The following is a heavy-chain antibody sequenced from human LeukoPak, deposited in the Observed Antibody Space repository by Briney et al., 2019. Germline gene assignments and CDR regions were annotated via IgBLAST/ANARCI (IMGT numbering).Heavy chain of an antibody. CDR2: INVDGSAK. J-gene: IGHJ4*02. D-gene: IGHD3-22*01. CDR1: RFTFNIYW. V-gene: IGHV3-7*01. Sequence: GGSLRLSCAASRFTFNIYWMTWVRQVPGKGLEWVANINVDGSAKDYVASVKGRFTISRDNAQKSLYLQMNSLRAEDTAVYYCARDYRPWDSSGYFVWGQGTLVTVSS. CDR3: ARDYRPWDSSGYFV.